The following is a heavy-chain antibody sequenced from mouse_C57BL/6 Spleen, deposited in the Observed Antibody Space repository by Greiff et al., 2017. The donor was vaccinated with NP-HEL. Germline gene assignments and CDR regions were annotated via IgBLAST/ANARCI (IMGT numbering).Heavy chain of an antibody. D-gene: IGHD1-1*01. V-gene: IGHV5-4*01. CDR1: GFTFSSYA. J-gene: IGHJ1*03. CDR2: ISDGGSYT. CDR3: ARERITTGVATRWYFDD. Sequence: EVQVVESGGGLVKPGGSLKLSCAASGFTFSSYAMSWVRQTPEKRLEWVATISDGGSYTYYPDNVKGRFIISRDNAKNNLYLQMSHLKSESTARYYCARERITTGVATRWYFDDWGTGTTVTVSS.